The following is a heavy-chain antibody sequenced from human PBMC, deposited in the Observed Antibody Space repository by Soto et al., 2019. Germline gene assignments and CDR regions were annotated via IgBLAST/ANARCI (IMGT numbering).Heavy chain of an antibody. Sequence: GESLKISCKGSGYSFTSYWIGWVRQMPGKGLEWMGIIYPGDSDTRYSPSFQGQVTISADKSISTAYLQWSSLKASDTAMYYCARQGYSYGNYYYYYGIDVWGQGTTVTVSS. V-gene: IGHV5-51*01. D-gene: IGHD5-18*01. CDR1: GYSFTSYW. J-gene: IGHJ6*02. CDR3: ARQGYSYGNYYYYYGIDV. CDR2: IYPGDSDT.